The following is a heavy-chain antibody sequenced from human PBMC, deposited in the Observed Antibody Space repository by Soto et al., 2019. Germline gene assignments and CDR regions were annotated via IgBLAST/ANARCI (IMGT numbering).Heavy chain of an antibody. CDR1: GSTVSGNGEA. CDR2: LYGGDNT. V-gene: IGHV3-66*01. D-gene: IGHD6-13*01. Sequence: GGSLRLSCAVSGSTVSGNGEAWSWVRQAPGKGLEWISILYGGDNTYYADSVKGRFTISRDISKNMIYLQMNGLRGEDTAVYYCAKSSSPMAPDFDYWGQGTLVTVSS. CDR3: AKSSSPMAPDFDY. J-gene: IGHJ4*02.